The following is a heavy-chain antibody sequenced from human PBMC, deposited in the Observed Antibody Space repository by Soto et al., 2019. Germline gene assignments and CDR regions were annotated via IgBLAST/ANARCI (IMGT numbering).Heavy chain of an antibody. CDR2: ISYDGSNK. Sequence: QVQLVESGGGVVQPGRSLRLSCAASGFTFSSYAMHWVRQAPGKGLEWVAVISYDGSNKYYADSVKGRFTISRDNSKNTLYLQMNSLRAEDTAVYYCARGSLGVVVPAAPNGDYWGQGTLVTVSS. CDR1: GFTFSSYA. J-gene: IGHJ4*02. D-gene: IGHD2-2*01. CDR3: ARGSLGVVVPAAPNGDY. V-gene: IGHV3-30-3*01.